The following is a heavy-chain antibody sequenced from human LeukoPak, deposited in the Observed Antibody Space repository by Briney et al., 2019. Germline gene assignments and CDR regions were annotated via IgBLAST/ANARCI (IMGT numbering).Heavy chain of an antibody. CDR2: IYYSGST. V-gene: IGHV4-39*07. D-gene: IGHD3-9*01. J-gene: IGHJ4*02. CDR3: ARGQTNDYDILTGYVY. Sequence: PSETLSLTCTVSGASISSSSYYWAWIRQPPGKGLEWIGGIYYSGSTYYNPSLKSRVTISVDTSKNQFSLKLSSVTAADTAVYYCARGQTNDYDILTGYVYWGQGTLVTVSS. CDR1: GASISSSSYY.